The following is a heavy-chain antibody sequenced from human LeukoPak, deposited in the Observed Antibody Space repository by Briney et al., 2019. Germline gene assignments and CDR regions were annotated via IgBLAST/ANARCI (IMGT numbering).Heavy chain of an antibody. D-gene: IGHD3-16*02. V-gene: IGHV4-38-2*02. CDR1: GYSISSGYY. Sequence: PSETLSLTCTVSGYSISSGYYWGWIRQPPGKGLEWVGGIYYSGSPNYNPSLKSPVTISVDTSKDPFSLKLSSVTAADTAVYFCARGRCYDYVWGSYRYMPYFDYWGQGTLVTVPS. CDR2: IYYSGSP. J-gene: IGHJ4*02. CDR3: ARGRCYDYVWGSYRYMPYFDY.